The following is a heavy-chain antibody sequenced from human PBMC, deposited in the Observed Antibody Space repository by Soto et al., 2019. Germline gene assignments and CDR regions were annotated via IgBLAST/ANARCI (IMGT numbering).Heavy chain of an antibody. CDR1: GDSYSISTYS. J-gene: IGHJ5*02. CDR2: IYQSGVT. Sequence: SETLSLTCNMSGDSYSISTYSWIWVRQPPGKALQWIGFIYQSGVTSYNPSLASRVSISLDRSNNQCSLKLKSVTAADTAVYFCAGMPYTSGLRFDPWGPGTLVTVSS. V-gene: IGHV4-30-2*01. CDR3: AGMPYTSGLRFDP. D-gene: IGHD6-19*01.